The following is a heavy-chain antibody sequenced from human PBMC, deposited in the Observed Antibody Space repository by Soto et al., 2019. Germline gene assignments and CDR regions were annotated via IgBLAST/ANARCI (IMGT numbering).Heavy chain of an antibody. Sequence: GASVKVSCKASGGTFSSYAISWVRQAPGQGLEWMGGIIPIFGTANYAQKFQGRVTITADESTSTAYMELTSLIIEDTAVHYCAGDVPSSVSGELDYWGQGTLVTVSS. V-gene: IGHV1-69*13. CDR1: GGTFSSYA. D-gene: IGHD3-10*01. CDR3: AGDVPSSVSGELDY. CDR2: IIPIFGTA. J-gene: IGHJ4*02.